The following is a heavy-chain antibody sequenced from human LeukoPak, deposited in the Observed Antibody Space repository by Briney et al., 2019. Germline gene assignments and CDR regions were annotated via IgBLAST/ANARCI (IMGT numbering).Heavy chain of an antibody. D-gene: IGHD2-21*01. J-gene: IGHJ4*02. V-gene: IGHV4-39*01. CDR1: GGSISSSSYY. CDR3: ARYSHTGAFDY. CDR2: IYYSGST. Sequence: SETLSLTCTVSGGSISSSSYYWGWIRQPPGKGLEWIGSIYYSGSTYYNPSLKSRVTISVDTSKNQFSLKLSSVTAADTAVYYCARYSHTGAFDYWGQGTLVTVSS.